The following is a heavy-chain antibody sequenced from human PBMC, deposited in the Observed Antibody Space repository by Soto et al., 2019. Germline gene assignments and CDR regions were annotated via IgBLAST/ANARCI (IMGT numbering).Heavy chain of an antibody. CDR3: ATDEGGGVVGILSSYGMDV. CDR2: IIPIFGTA. Sequence: LVQVSCETSGGTISIYASSWVRQAPGPGLEWMGGIIPIFGTANYAQKFQGRVTITADESTSTAYMELSSLRSEDTAVYYCATDEGGGVVGILSSYGMDVRGQGTTVT. J-gene: IGHJ6*01. V-gene: IGHV1-69*13. D-gene: IGHD3-3*01. CDR1: GGTISIYA.